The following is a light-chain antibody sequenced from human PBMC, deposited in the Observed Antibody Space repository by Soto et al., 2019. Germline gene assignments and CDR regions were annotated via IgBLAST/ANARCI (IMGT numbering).Light chain of an antibody. V-gene: IGKV3-15*01. J-gene: IGKJ1*01. Sequence: VTTQTPTTLTVSPVERVPLSWRASQSIVTDLAWYQQKPGQAPRLLIYRASTRATGIPARFSGSGSGAEFSLTISSLQSEDFAVYYCQHYDHWSWTFGQGTKVDIK. CDR3: QHYDHWSWT. CDR2: RAS. CDR1: QSIVTD.